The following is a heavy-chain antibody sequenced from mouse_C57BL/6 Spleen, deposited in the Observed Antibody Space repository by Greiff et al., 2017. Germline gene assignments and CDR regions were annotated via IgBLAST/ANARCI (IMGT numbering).Heavy chain of an antibody. CDR3: ARGGIYYDYDGWYFDV. D-gene: IGHD2-4*01. V-gene: IGHV1-22*01. CDR1: GYTFTDYN. J-gene: IGHJ1*03. Sequence: VQLQQSGPELVKPGASVKMSCKASGYTFTDYNMHWVKQSHGKSLEWIGYINPNNGGTSYNQKFKGKATLTVNKSSSTAYMELRSLTSEDSAVYYCARGGIYYDYDGWYFDVWGTGTTVTVSS. CDR2: INPNNGGT.